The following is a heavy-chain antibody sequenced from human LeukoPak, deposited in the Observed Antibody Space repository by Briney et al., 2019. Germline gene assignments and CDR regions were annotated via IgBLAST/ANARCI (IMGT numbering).Heavy chain of an antibody. V-gene: IGHV3-43D*04. Sequence: GGSLRLSCAASGFTFDDYAMHWVRQAPGKGLEWVSLISWDGGSTYYADSMKGRFTISRDNSKNSLYLQMNSLRAEDTALYYCAKGRVYYYYGMDVWGKGTTVTVSS. CDR3: AKGRVYYYYGMDV. CDR1: GFTFDDYA. J-gene: IGHJ6*04. CDR2: ISWDGGST.